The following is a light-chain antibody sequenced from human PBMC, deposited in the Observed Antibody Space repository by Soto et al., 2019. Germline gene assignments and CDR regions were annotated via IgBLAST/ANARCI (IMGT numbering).Light chain of an antibody. CDR1: QSVSSY. CDR2: GAS. V-gene: IGKV3-15*01. Sequence: EIVMTQFPATLSGTPGERVTLSCRASQSVSSYLAWYQQKPGQAPRLLIYGASTRATGIPARFSGSGSGTEFTLTISSLQSEDFAVYYCQQYNNWPRTFGQGTKVDIK. CDR3: QQYNNWPRT. J-gene: IGKJ1*01.